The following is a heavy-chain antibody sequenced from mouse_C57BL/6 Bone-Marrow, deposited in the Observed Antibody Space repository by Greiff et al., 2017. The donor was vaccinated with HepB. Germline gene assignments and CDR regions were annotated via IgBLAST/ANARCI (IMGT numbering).Heavy chain of an antibody. CDR2: IDPSDSYT. J-gene: IGHJ1*03. V-gene: IGHV1-69*01. CDR1: GYTFTSYW. CDR3: AREGYDYDPWYFDV. Sequence: QVQLQQPGAELVMPGASVKLSCKASGYTFTSYWMHWVKQRPGQGLEWIGEIDPSDSYTNYNQKFKGKSTLTVDKSSSTAYMPLSSLTSEDSAVYYCAREGYDYDPWYFDVWGTGTTVTVSS. D-gene: IGHD2-4*01.